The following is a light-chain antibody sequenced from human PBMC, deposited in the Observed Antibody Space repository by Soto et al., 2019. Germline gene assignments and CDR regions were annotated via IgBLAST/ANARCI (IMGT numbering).Light chain of an antibody. CDR1: QSVSSS. J-gene: IGKJ1*01. CDR2: GAS. V-gene: IGKV3-20*01. CDR3: QQYGGSPRT. Sequence: EIVLTQSPGTLSLSPGEVATLSCRASQSVSSSLAWYQQKRGQAPRLLIHGASSRATGIPDRFSGSGSGTDFTLTISRQEPEDFAVYYCQQYGGSPRTFGQGTKVEVK.